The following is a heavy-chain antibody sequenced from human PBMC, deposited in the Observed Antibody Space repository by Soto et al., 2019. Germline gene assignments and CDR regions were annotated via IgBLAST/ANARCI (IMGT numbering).Heavy chain of an antibody. CDR1: GYTFTSNG. CDR2: ISAYNGNP. CDR3: ARDHTAIVVIIADALDI. V-gene: IGHV1-18*01. J-gene: IGHJ3*02. Sequence: QVQLVQSGAEVKKPGASVKVSCKASGYTFTSNGISWVRQAPGQGLEWMGWISAYNGNPNYAQKVQGRVTTTTDTSTSTAYMELRSLRSDDTAVYYCARDHTAIVVIIADALDIWGQGTMVTVSS. D-gene: IGHD3-22*01.